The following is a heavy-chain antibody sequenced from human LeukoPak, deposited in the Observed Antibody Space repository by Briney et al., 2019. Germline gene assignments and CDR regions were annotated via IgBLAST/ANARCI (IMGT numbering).Heavy chain of an antibody. V-gene: IGHV3-48*03. CDR2: ISSSGSTI. CDR1: GFTFSNYE. J-gene: IGHJ6*04. D-gene: IGHD3-10*02. CDR3: AELGITMIGGV. Sequence: GGSPRLSCAASGFTFSNYEMNWVRQAPGKGLEWVSYISSSGSTIYYADSVKGRFTISRDNAKNSLYLQMNSLRAEDTAVYYCAELGITMIGGVWGKGTTVTISS.